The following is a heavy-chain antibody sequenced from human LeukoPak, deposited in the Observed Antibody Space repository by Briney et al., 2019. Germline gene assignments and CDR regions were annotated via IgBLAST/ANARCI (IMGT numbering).Heavy chain of an antibody. CDR1: GFTFSSYV. D-gene: IGHD6-19*01. CDR3: AKDYRAVEDGY. V-gene: IGHV3-23*01. J-gene: IGHJ4*02. CDR2: ISGSGGST. Sequence: GGSLRLSCAASGFTFSSYVMSWVRQAPGKGLEWVSAISGSGGSTYYADSVKGRFTISRDNSKNTLYLQMNSLRAEDTAVYYCAKDYRAVEDGYWGQGTLVTVSS.